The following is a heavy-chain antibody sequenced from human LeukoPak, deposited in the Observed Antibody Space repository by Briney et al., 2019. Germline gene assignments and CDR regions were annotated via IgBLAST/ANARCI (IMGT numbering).Heavy chain of an antibody. D-gene: IGHD1-26*01. J-gene: IGHJ4*02. CDR3: ARDRGSYPYYFDY. CDR1: GFTFSNYA. Sequence: PGGSLRLSCAASGFTFSNYAMHWVRQAPGKGLEYVSANSSNGGSTYYANSVKGRFTISRDNSKNTLYLQMGSLRTEDMAIYYCARDRGSYPYYFDYWGQGTLVTVSS. CDR2: NSSNGGST. V-gene: IGHV3-64*01.